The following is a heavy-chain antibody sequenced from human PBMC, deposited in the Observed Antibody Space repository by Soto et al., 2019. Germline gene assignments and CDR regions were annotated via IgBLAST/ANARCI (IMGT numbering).Heavy chain of an antibody. D-gene: IGHD3-10*01. CDR1: GFTFSSYA. CDR3: AGGGGSGSYHAY. CDR2: ISGSGGST. Sequence: GGSLRLSXAASGFTFSSYAMSWVRQAPGKGLEWVSAISGSGGSTYYADSVKGRFTISRDNSKNTLYLQMNSLRAEDTAVYYCAGGGGSGSYHAYWGQGTLVTVSS. V-gene: IGHV3-23*01. J-gene: IGHJ4*02.